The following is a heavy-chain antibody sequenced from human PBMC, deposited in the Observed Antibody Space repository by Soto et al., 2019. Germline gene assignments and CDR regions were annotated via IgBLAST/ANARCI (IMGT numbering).Heavy chain of an antibody. CDR1: GGFFSGYY. D-gene: IGHD3-3*01. CDR3: AREKIIGLLAY. J-gene: IGHJ4*02. Sequence: PSETLPLTCADYGGFFSGYYGTWIRQPPGTELEWIGEINHSGSTNYNPSLKSRVTISVDASKNQFSLKLTSVTAADTAVYYCAREKIIGLLAYWARGTLVPVSS. V-gene: IGHV4-34*01. CDR2: INHSGST.